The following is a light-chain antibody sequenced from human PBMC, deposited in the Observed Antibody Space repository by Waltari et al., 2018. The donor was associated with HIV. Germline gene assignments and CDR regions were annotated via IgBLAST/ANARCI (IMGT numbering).Light chain of an antibody. CDR2: KAS. CDR3: QQYYSYST. Sequence: DIPLTQSPSTVSASVGDRITITCRASQTVYNWLAWYQQRPGKAPKLLIYKASTLESGVPPRFSGSGSGTEFTLTSNGLQSDDFATYYCQQYYSYSTFGPGTKVDIK. CDR1: QTVYNW. V-gene: IGKV1-5*03. J-gene: IGKJ3*01.